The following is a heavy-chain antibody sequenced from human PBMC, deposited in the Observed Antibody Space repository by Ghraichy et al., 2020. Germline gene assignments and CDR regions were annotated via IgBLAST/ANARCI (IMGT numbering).Heavy chain of an antibody. CDR3: ARNYYFYGMDV. J-gene: IGHJ6*02. CDR2: IDSDGSSA. V-gene: IGHV3-74*01. CDR1: GFTFSRYA. Sequence: GGSLRLSCAASGFTFSRYAMSWVRQAPGKGLVWVSRIDSDGSSANYADSVKGRFTISRDNARNTLYLQMNSLRAEDTAVYYCARNYYFYGMDVWGQGTTVTVSS.